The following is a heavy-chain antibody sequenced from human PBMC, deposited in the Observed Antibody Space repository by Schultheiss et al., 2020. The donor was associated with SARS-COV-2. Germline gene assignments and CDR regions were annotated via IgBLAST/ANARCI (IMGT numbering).Heavy chain of an antibody. V-gene: IGHV5-51*01. CDR1: GYSFTSYW. Sequence: GESLKISCAASGYSFTSYWIGWVRLMPGKGLEWMGIIYPGDSDTKYSPSFQGQVTISADKSISTAYLQWSSLKASDSGMYYCYRDCGGDCQTDYWGQGTLVTVSS. CDR3: YRDCGGDCQTDY. CDR2: IYPGDSDT. J-gene: IGHJ4*02. D-gene: IGHD2-21*02.